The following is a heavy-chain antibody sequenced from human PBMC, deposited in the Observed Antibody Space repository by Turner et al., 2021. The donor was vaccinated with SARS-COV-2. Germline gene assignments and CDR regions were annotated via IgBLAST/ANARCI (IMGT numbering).Heavy chain of an antibody. Sequence: EVQLLESGGGWVQPGGSLRLTCEASGFTFSSYAMGWVRQAPGKGLEWVSGISGSGVSTYYADSVKGRFTISRDNSKNTLYLQMNSLRAEDTAVYYCAKDGYDGIYCSGGSFYSGWFDSWGQGTLVTVSS. CDR2: ISGSGVST. V-gene: IGHV3-23*01. J-gene: IGHJ5*01. CDR3: AKDGYDGIYCSGGSFYSGWFDS. CDR1: GFTFSSYA. D-gene: IGHD2-15*01.